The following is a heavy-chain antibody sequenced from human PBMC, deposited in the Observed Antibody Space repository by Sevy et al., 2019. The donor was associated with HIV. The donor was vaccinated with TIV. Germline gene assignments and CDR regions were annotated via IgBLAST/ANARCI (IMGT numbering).Heavy chain of an antibody. J-gene: IGHJ4*02. CDR3: ARAGCSKPHDY. CDR2: FSFGCGKI. D-gene: IGHD2-2*01. CDR1: GFTFSNYA. V-gene: IGHV3-23*01. Sequence: GGSLRLSCAASGFTFSNYAMSWVRQAPGKGLEWVSTFSFGCGKINYGDSVKGRFTISRDNSKNTLYLQMSSLRAEDTALYYCARAGCSKPHDYWGQGTLVTVSS.